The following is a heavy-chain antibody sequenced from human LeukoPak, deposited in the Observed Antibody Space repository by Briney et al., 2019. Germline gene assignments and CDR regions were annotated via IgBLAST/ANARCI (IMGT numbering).Heavy chain of an antibody. Sequence: GASVKVSCKASGYTFTSYYMHWVRQAPGQGLEWMGIINPSGGSTIYAQKFQGRVTMTEDTSTDTAYMELSSLRSEDTAVYYCAGQFGTGIYYFDYWGQGTLVTVSS. CDR1: GYTFTSYY. D-gene: IGHD1-1*01. CDR2: INPSGGST. J-gene: IGHJ4*02. V-gene: IGHV1-46*01. CDR3: AGQFGTGIYYFDY.